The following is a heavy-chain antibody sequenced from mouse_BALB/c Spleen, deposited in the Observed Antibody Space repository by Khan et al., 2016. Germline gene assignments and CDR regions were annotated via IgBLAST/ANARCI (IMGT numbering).Heavy chain of an antibody. V-gene: IGHV9-3-1*01. D-gene: IGHD2-1*01. CDR1: GYTFTNYG. J-gene: IGHJ3*01. Sequence: QIQLVQSGPEMKKPGETVKISCKASGYTFTNYGMNWVKQAPGKGLKWMGWINTYTGEPTYADDFKGRFAFSLETSASTASLRLNSLRAEDTATYCCARGGQYCANMGFPYWGQGTLVTVSA. CDR3: ARGGQYCANMGFPY. CDR2: INTYTGEP.